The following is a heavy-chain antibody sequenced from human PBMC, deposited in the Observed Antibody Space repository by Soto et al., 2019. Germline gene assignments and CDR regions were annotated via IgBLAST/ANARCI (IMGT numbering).Heavy chain of an antibody. CDR1: GGSISNSNYY. CDR3: ARAPRGNYGYPSYFDY. Sequence: SETLSLTCTVSGGSISNSNYYWGWIRQPPGKGLEWIGSIYYSGSTYYNPSLKSRVTISVDTSKNQFSLKLSSVTAADTAVYYCARAPRGNYGYPSYFDYWGQGTLVTVSS. CDR2: IYYSGST. D-gene: IGHD3-10*01. J-gene: IGHJ4*02. V-gene: IGHV4-39*07.